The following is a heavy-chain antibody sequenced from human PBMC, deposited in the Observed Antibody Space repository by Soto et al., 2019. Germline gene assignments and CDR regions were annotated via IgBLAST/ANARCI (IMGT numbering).Heavy chain of an antibody. J-gene: IGHJ6*02. V-gene: IGHV3-23*01. D-gene: IGHD3-3*01. CDR1: GFTFSSYA. Sequence: GSLRLSCAASGFTFSSYAMSWVRQAPGKGLEWVSAISGSGGSTYYADSVKGRFTISRDNSKNTLYLQMNSLSAEDTAVYYCATTYDFWSGYYTAYYYYGMDVWGQGTTVTVSS. CDR2: ISGSGGST. CDR3: ATTYDFWSGYYTAYYYYGMDV.